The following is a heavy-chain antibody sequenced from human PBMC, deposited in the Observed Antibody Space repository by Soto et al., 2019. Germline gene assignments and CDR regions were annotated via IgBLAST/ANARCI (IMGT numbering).Heavy chain of an antibody. CDR2: IWYDGSNK. CDR1: GFTFSSYG. V-gene: IGHV3-33*01. D-gene: IGHD2-15*01. Sequence: GGSLRLSCAASGFTFSSYGMHWVRQAPGKGLEWVAVIWYDGSNKYYADSVKGRFTISRDNSKNTLILQMHSLRAEDTAGYYCARDREPLDCSGGSCYSSTPTEGGYYYYYYGMDVWGQGTTVTVSS. CDR3: ARDREPLDCSGGSCYSSTPTEGGYYYYYYGMDV. J-gene: IGHJ6*02.